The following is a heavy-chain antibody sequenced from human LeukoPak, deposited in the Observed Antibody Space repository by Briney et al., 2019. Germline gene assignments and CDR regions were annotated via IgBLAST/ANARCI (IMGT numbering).Heavy chain of an antibody. CDR1: GFTFSSYS. Sequence: GGSLRPSCAASGFTFSSYSMNWVRQAPGKGLEWVSSISSSSSYIYYADSVKGRFTISRDNAKNSLYLQMNSLRAEDTAVYYCARGHIVVVVAAPDYWGQGTLVTVSS. D-gene: IGHD2-15*01. CDR2: ISSSSSYI. CDR3: ARGHIVVVVAAPDY. J-gene: IGHJ4*02. V-gene: IGHV3-21*01.